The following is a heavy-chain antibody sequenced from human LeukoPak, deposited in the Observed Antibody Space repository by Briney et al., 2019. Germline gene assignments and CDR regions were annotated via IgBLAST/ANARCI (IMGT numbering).Heavy chain of an antibody. D-gene: IGHD3-22*01. CDR1: GGTFSSYA. J-gene: IGHJ6*03. V-gene: IGHV1-69*13. CDR3: ARVLHYDGSGYYYYYYYYMDV. CDR2: IIPIFGTA. Sequence: SVKVSCKASGGTFSSYAISWVRQAPGQGLEWMGGIIPIFGTANYAQRFQGRVTITADESTSTAYMELSSLRSEDTAVYYCARVLHYDGSGYYYYYYYYMDVWGKGTTVTVSS.